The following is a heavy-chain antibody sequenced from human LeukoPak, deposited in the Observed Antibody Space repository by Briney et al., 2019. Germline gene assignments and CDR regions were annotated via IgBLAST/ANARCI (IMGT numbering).Heavy chain of an antibody. V-gene: IGHV3-66*01. CDR3: ARAALWFGGYYFDY. CDR2: IYSGGST. CDR1: GFTVSSND. Sequence: GGSLRLSCAASGFTVSSNDMSWVRQAPGKGLEWVSVIYSGGSTYYADSVEGRFTISSDNSKNTLYLQMNSLRAEDTAVCYCARAALWFGGYYFDYWGQGTLVTVSS. J-gene: IGHJ4*02. D-gene: IGHD3-10*01.